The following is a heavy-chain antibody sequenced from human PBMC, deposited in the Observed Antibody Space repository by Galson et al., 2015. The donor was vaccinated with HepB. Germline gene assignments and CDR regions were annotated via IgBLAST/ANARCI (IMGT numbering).Heavy chain of an antibody. CDR1: GFTFSSYT. J-gene: IGHJ2*01. CDR2: ISSTGTTM. CDR3: ARVYFGSGSSSAYWYFDL. D-gene: IGHD3-10*01. V-gene: IGHV3-48*02. Sequence: SLRLSCAASGFTFSSYTMNWVRQAPGKGLESVSYISSTGTTMYYADSAKGRFTISRGNAQNSLYLQMNSLRDENTAFYYCARVYFGSGSSSAYWYFDLWGRGALVTVSS.